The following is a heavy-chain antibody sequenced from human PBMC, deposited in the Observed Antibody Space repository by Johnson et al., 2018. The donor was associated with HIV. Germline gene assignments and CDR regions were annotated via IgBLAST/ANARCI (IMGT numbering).Heavy chain of an antibody. CDR3: AKEGSSSPWAFDI. J-gene: IGHJ3*02. V-gene: IGHV3-30*18. D-gene: IGHD2-15*01. CDR1: GFAFSAYG. Sequence: VQLVESGGGLLQPGKSLRLSCGASGFAFSAYGMHWVRQAPGKGLEWVAVVSDHGRTTYFADSVKGRFTISRDNSKNTLYLQMNNLRPEDTALYYCAKEGSSSPWAFDIWGQGTMVTVSS. CDR2: VSDHGRTT.